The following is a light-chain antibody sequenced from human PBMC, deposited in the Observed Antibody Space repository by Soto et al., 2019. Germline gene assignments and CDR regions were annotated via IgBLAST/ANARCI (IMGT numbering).Light chain of an antibody. Sequence: QSALTQPASVSGSPGQSIAISCTGTSSDVGGYDYVSWYQQQPDKAHKLMIYEVTKRPSGVSNRFSGSKSGNTASLTISGLQAEDEADYYCSSHTSGSTRVFGTGTKVTVL. CDR3: SSHTSGSTRV. CDR1: SSDVGGYDY. J-gene: IGLJ1*01. CDR2: EVT. V-gene: IGLV2-14*01.